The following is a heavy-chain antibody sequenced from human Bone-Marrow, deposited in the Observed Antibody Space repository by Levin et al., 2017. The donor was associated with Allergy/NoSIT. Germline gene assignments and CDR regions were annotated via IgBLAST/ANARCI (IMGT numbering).Heavy chain of an antibody. D-gene: IGHD6-25*01. J-gene: IGHJ6*02. V-gene: IGHV1-69*06. CDR2: IIPMFGTA. Sequence: SVKVSCKSSGGTFSSFPISWVRQAPGQGLEWLGGIIPMFGTANYAQRFQGRVTITADKSTSTVYMDLSSLRSEDTAMYYCARTRSAAGGMDVWGQGTTVTVSS. CDR1: GGTFSSFP. CDR3: ARTRSAAGGMDV.